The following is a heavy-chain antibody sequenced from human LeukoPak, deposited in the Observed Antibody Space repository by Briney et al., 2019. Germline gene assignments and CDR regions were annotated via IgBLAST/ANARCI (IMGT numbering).Heavy chain of an antibody. CDR2: ISAYNGNT. CDR1: GYTFTSYG. CDR3: ARVLGGSGSYYMGIDY. Sequence: ASVKVSCKASGYTFTSYGISWVRQAPGQGLEWMGWISAYNGNTNYAQKVQGRVTMTTDTSTSTAYMELRSLRSDDTAVYYCARVLGGSGSYYMGIDYWGQGTLVTVSS. D-gene: IGHD3-10*01. J-gene: IGHJ4*02. V-gene: IGHV1-18*01.